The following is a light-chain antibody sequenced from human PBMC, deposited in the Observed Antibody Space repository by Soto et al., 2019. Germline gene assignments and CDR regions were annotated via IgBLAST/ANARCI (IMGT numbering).Light chain of an antibody. V-gene: IGKV1-5*03. CDR2: KAS. CDR3: QQYHSYPPT. Sequence: DIQMTQSPSTLSASVGDRVTITCRASQSISSWLAWYQQKPGKAPNLLIYKASSLESGVPSRFSGSGSGTGFTLTISSLQPDDFATYYCQQYHSYPPTFGGGTKVEIK. CDR1: QSISSW. J-gene: IGKJ4*01.